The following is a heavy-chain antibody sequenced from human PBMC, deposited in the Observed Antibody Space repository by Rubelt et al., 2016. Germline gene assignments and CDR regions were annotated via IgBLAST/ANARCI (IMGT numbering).Heavy chain of an antibody. CDR2: IYYSGST. V-gene: IGHV4-39*07. CDR1: GGSISSSGYY. J-gene: IGHJ4*02. Sequence: LPLTCTVSGGSISSSGYYWGWIRQPPGKGLEWIGSIYYSGSTYYNPSLTSRATISGDTSKNQFYLKLSSMTAADTAVYYCARELGYCSGGSCYGGTFNYWGQGTLVTVSS. D-gene: IGHD2-15*01. CDR3: ARELGYCSGGSCYGGTFNY.